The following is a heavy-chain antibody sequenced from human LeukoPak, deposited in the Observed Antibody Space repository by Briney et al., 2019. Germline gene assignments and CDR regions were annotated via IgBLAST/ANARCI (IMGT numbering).Heavy chain of an antibody. CDR2: ISSEGGSR. Sequence: GGSLRLSCSVSGFTFSNYAMHWARQAPGKGPEYVSGISSEGGSRIYADSVKGRFIISRDNSKNTLYLQMSSLRAEDTAVYYCVRRSYNFGYDSWGQGTLVTVSS. D-gene: IGHD5-18*01. J-gene: IGHJ5*01. CDR1: GFTFSNYA. CDR3: VRRSYNFGYDS. V-gene: IGHV3-64D*09.